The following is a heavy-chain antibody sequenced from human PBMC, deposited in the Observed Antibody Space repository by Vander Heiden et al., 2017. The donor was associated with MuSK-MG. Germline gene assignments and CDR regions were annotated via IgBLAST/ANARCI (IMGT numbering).Heavy chain of an antibody. CDR1: GFTFSSYG. CDR3: ARDPIAVAGIGAEYFQH. D-gene: IGHD6-19*01. J-gene: IGHJ1*01. Sequence: QVQLVESGGGVVQPGRSLRLSCAASGFTFSSYGMHWVRQAPGKGLEWVAVIWYDGSNKYYADSVKGRFTISRDNSKNTLYLQMNSLRAEDTAVYYCARDPIAVAGIGAEYFQHWGQGTLVTVSS. CDR2: IWYDGSNK. V-gene: IGHV3-33*01.